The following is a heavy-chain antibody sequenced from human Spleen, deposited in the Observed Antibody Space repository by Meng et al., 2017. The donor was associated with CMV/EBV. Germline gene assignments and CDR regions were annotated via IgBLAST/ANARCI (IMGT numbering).Heavy chain of an antibody. CDR2: ISAYNHNT. CDR1: GGTFSSYA. J-gene: IGHJ4*02. Sequence: ASVKVSCKASGGTFSSYAISWVRQAPGQGLEWMGWISAYNHNTKYSQKLQGRVTMTTDTLTSIAYMELRSLRSDDTAVYYCARGGFGELMAFYFDYWGQGTLVTVSS. V-gene: IGHV1-18*01. CDR3: ARGGFGELMAFYFDY. D-gene: IGHD3-10*01.